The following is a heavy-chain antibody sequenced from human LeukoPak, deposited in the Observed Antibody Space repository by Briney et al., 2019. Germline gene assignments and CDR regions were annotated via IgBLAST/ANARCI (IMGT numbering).Heavy chain of an antibody. V-gene: IGHV3-23*01. J-gene: IGHJ4*02. CDR3: AKDRYSYAFEYSDS. CDR1: GFTFSSYA. CDR2: ISGSGVST. D-gene: IGHD5-18*01. Sequence: GGSLRLSCAASGFTFSSYAMNGVRQAPGRGLEWVSTISGSGVSTYYADSVKRRFTISRDNSKNTLSLQVSSLRTEDTAVYYYAKDRYSYAFEYSDSWGQGTLVTVSS.